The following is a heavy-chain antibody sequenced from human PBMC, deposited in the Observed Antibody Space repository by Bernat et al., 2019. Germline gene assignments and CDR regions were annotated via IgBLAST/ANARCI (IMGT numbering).Heavy chain of an antibody. CDR1: GFTFSGSA. Sequence: EVQLVESGGGLVQPGGSLKLSCAASGFTFSGSAMHWVRQASGKGLEWVGRIRSKANSYATAYAASVKGRFTISRDDSKNTAYLQMNSLKTEDTAVYYCTRPLQSGVVPAPNWFDPWGQGTLVTVSS. J-gene: IGHJ5*02. D-gene: IGHD3-3*01. CDR3: TRPLQSGVVPAPNWFDP. CDR2: IRSKANSYAT. V-gene: IGHV3-73*01.